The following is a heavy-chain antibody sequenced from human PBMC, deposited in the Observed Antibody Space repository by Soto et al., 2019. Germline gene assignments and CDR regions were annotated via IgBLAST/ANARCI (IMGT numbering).Heavy chain of an antibody. D-gene: IGHD3-9*01. CDR3: AHKGPEDWPLDN. V-gene: IGHV2-5*02. J-gene: IGHJ4*02. CDR2: IYWDDSK. Sequence: QITLKESGPTLVRPTQTLTLTCAFSGFSLSTSGVGVGWIRQPPGKALEWLAVIYWDDSKHYSPSLRSRLTITKDTSKNQVDLTMTNMDAMDQGTYYCAHKGPEDWPLDNWGQGTLVTVSS. CDR1: GFSLSTSGVG.